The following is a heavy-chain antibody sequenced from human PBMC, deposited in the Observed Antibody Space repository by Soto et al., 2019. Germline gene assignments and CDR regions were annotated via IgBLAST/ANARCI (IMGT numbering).Heavy chain of an antibody. Sequence: EVQLVETGGGLIQPGGSLRLSCAASGFTVSSNYMTWVRQAPGKGLEWVSVIYSGGATFYTDSVEGRFTISRDNSKNTLYVEINRPRDEEKDVYYFSSGLISNISGGYLDYGDQGNLGTGSA. D-gene: IGHD3-3*02. J-gene: IGHJ4*02. CDR3: SSGLISNISGGYLDY. CDR2: IYSGGAT. V-gene: IGHV3-53*02. CDR1: GFTVSSNY.